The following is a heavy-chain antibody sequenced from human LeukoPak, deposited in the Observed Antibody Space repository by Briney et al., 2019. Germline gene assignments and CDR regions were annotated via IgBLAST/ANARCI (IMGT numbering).Heavy chain of an antibody. J-gene: IGHJ4*02. Sequence: GESLKISCQASGYNFTRYWIGWVRQMPGKGLEWMGLLYPRDSDTRYSPSFQGQVTFSADNSINTAYLQWSSLRASDTAIYYCARQMGVASRKNYFDSWGQGTLVTVSA. V-gene: IGHV5-51*01. D-gene: IGHD5-12*01. CDR1: GYNFTRYW. CDR2: LYPRDSDT. CDR3: ARQMGVASRKNYFDS.